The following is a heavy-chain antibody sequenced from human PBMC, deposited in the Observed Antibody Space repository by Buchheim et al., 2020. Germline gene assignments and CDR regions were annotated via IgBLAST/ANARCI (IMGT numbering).Heavy chain of an antibody. J-gene: IGHJ4*02. Sequence: EVQLVESGGGLVQPGGSLRLYCAASGFTFSRYWMSWVRQAPGKGLEWVANIKQDGSEKYYVDSVKGRFTISRDNAKNSLYLQMNSLRAEDTAVYYCARVYSSSWYGPHYFDYWGQGTL. CDR3: ARVYSSSWYGPHYFDY. D-gene: IGHD6-13*01. CDR1: GFTFSRYW. CDR2: IKQDGSEK. V-gene: IGHV3-7*04.